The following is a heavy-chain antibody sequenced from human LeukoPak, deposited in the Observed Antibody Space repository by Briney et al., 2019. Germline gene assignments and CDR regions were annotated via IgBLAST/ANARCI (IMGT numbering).Heavy chain of an antibody. CDR2: IYYSGTT. J-gene: IGHJ5*02. D-gene: IGHD4-23*01. CDR3: ARGYGGNFPNWFDP. Sequence: SETLSLTCTVSGGSISNSFWNWIRQPPGKGLEWIGYIYYSGTTNYNPSLKSRVTMSIDTSKNQFSLKLSSVTAADTAVYYCARGYGGNFPNWFDPWGQGTLVTVSS. CDR1: GGSISNSF. V-gene: IGHV4-59*08.